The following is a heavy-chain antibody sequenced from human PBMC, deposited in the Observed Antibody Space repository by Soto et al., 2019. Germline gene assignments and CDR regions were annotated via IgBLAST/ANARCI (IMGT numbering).Heavy chain of an antibody. D-gene: IGHD6-19*01. CDR1: GFTFNTQA. CDR2: ISVSGDNT. Sequence: EVQLLESGGGLEQPGGSLRLSCAASGFTFNTQAMGWVRQAPGKGLEWVSSISVSGDNTYNADAVKGRFTISRDNSKNTLYLQMNSLRAEDTAVYYCVKDRSTSDWYGYFDYWGQGTLVTVSS. J-gene: IGHJ4*02. V-gene: IGHV3-23*01. CDR3: VKDRSTSDWYGYFDY.